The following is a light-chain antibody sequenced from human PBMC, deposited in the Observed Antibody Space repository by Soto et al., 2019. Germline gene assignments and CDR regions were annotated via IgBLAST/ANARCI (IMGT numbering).Light chain of an antibody. CDR2: DAS. V-gene: IGKV3-11*01. CDR1: QSVSSY. Sequence: EIVLTQSPATLSLSPGERATLSCRASQSVSSYLAWYQQKPGQAPNLLIYDASNRATGIPARFSGSGSRTDFTLTISSLEPEDFAVYYCQQRSNWPVTFGQGTKVDIK. J-gene: IGKJ1*01. CDR3: QQRSNWPVT.